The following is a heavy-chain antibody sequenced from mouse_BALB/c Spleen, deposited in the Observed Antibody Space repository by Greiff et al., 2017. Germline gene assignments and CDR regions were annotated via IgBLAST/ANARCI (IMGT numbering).Heavy chain of an antibody. J-gene: IGHJ4*01. D-gene: IGHD2-4*01. V-gene: IGHV5-17*02. Sequence: DVMLVESGGGLVQPGGSRKLSCAASGFTFSSFGMHWVRQAPEKGLEWVAYISSGSSTIYYADTVKGRFTISRDNPKNTLFLQMTSLRSEDTAMYYCAKGLRQGYAMDYWGQGTSVTVSS. CDR3: AKGLRQGYAMDY. CDR1: GFTFSSFG. CDR2: ISSGSSTI.